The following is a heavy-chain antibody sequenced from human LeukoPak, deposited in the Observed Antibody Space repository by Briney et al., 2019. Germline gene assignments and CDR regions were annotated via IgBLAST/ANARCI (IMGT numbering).Heavy chain of an antibody. CDR2: ITGSGLHT. V-gene: IGHV3-23*01. Sequence: SGGSLRLSCAASGFTFSDYGMTWVRQTPGNGLEWVSSITGSGLHTYYVDSVKGRFVISRDNSKTTLYLQMNSLRAEDTAVYYCAKGLRIPSNGGQGIMVTVSS. CDR3: AKGLRIPSN. J-gene: IGHJ4*02. CDR1: GFTFSDYG. D-gene: IGHD2-21*01.